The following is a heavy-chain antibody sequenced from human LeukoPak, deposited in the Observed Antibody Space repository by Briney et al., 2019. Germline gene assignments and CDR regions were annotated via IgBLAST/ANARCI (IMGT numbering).Heavy chain of an antibody. J-gene: IGHJ5*02. CDR1: GGSISSYY. Sequence: PSETLSLTCTVSGGSISSYYWSWTRQPPGKGLEWIGYIYYSGSTNYNPSLKSRVTISVDTSKNQFSLKLSSVTAADTAVYYCARGDDFWSGKMGFDPWGQGTLVTVSS. D-gene: IGHD3-3*01. CDR2: IYYSGST. V-gene: IGHV4-59*01. CDR3: ARGDDFWSGKMGFDP.